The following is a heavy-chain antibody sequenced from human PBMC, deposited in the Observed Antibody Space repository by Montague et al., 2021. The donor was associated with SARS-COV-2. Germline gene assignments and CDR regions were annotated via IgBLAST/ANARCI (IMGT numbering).Heavy chain of an antibody. CDR1: GGSFSGYY. Sequence: SETLSLTCAVYGGSFSGYYWSWIRQPPGKGLEWIGEINHSGSTNYNPSLKSRVTISVDTSKNQFSLKLSSVTAADTALYYCARIRCITIFGVVITPYYYGMGVWGQRTTGTVSS. D-gene: IGHD3-3*01. CDR3: ARIRCITIFGVVITPYYYGMGV. CDR2: INHSGST. J-gene: IGHJ6*02. V-gene: IGHV4-34*01.